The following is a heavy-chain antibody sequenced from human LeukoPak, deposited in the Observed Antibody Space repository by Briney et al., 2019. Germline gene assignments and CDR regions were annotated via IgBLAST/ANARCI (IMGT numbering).Heavy chain of an antibody. CDR1: GFTFSDYY. J-gene: IGHJ4*02. Sequence: GGSLRLSCAASGFTFSDYYMSWIRQAPGKGLEWISYISGSGSTIHYADSVKGRFTISRDNAKNSLYLQMNSLRAEDTAVYYCARFALKTPPTDWGQGTLVTVSS. CDR3: ARFALKTPPTD. CDR2: ISGSGSTI. V-gene: IGHV3-11*04.